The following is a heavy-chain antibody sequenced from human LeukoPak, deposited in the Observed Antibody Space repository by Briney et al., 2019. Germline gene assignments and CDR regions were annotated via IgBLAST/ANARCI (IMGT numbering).Heavy chain of an antibody. Sequence: GGSLRLSCAASGFTFSTYAMSWVRQAPGKGLEWAAVTSSDLNVKLYADSVKGRFTISRDNSRSTLYLQMNSLRPEDTAIYYCAREGYYGSGSPPSLYFDYWGQGTLVTVSS. CDR2: TSSDLNVK. J-gene: IGHJ4*02. D-gene: IGHD3-10*01. CDR3: AREGYYGSGSPPSLYFDY. V-gene: IGHV3-30*03. CDR1: GFTFSTYA.